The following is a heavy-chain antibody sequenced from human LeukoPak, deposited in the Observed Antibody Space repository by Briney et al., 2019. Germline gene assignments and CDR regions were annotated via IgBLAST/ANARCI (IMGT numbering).Heavy chain of an antibody. J-gene: IGHJ5*02. CDR2: SYYSGST. CDR3: ARGQTIFGAQLDP. V-gene: IGHV4-31*03. D-gene: IGHD3-3*01. CDR1: GGSINSGGYY. Sequence: PSQTLSLTRTVSGGSINSGGYYWSWIRQHPGKGLEWIGYSYYSGSTYYNPSLKSRVNISIETSKNQFSLKLSSVTAADTAVYYCARGQTIFGAQLDPWGQGILVTVSS.